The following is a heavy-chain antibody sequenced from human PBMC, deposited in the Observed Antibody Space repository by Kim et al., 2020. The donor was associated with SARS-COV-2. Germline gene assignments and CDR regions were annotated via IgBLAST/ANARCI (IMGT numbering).Heavy chain of an antibody. Sequence: SFQGQVTISADKSISTAYLQWSSLKASDTAMYYCARSPHIVVVTATPFDYWGQGTLVTVSS. V-gene: IGHV5-51*01. J-gene: IGHJ4*02. D-gene: IGHD2-21*02. CDR3: ARSPHIVVVTATPFDY.